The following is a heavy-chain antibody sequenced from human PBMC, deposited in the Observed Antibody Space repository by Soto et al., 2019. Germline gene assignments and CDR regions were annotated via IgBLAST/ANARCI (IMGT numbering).Heavy chain of an antibody. J-gene: IGHJ4*02. CDR3: ARLFYSSGWYFDY. Sequence: PSETLSLTCTVSGGSISSYYWSWIRQPPGKGLEWIGYIYYSGSTNYNPSLKSRVTISVDTSKNQFSLKLSSVTAADTAVYYCARLFYSSGWYFDYWGQGTLVTVSS. CDR1: GGSISSYY. V-gene: IGHV4-59*08. CDR2: IYYSGST. D-gene: IGHD6-19*01.